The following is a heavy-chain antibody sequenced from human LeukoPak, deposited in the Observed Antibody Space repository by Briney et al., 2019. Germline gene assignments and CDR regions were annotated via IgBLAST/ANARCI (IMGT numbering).Heavy chain of an antibody. V-gene: IGHV3-48*01. D-gene: IGHD5-24*01. CDR1: GFTFSRYW. Sequence: GGSLRLPCAASGFTFSRYWMNWVRQAPGKGLEWVSYISSSGSTIYYADSVKGRFTFSRDKSKNTLFLQMDSLRPEDSAVYYCASDPRDGGQNVWGKGTTVIVSS. CDR2: ISSSGSTI. J-gene: IGHJ6*04. CDR3: ASDPRDGGQNV.